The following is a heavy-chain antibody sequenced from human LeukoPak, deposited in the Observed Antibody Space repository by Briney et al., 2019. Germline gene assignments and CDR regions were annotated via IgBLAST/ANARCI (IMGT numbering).Heavy chain of an antibody. CDR1: GGSISSNNW. J-gene: IGHJ5*02. CDR3: ARPIAAAVGWFDP. V-gene: IGHV4-4*02. Sequence: SETLSLTCAVSGGSISSNNWWIWVRQSPEKGLEWIGEIYHDGSTNYNPSLKSRVTISMDKSKNQLSLKLNFVTAADTAVYYCARPIAAAVGWFDPWGQGTLVTVSS. D-gene: IGHD6-13*01. CDR2: IYHDGST.